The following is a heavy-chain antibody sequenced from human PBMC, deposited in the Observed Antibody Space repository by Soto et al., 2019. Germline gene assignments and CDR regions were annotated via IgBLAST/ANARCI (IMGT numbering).Heavy chain of an antibody. CDR3: AHGLEGTWYFDV. J-gene: IGHJ2*01. CDR2: VYWPDDK. CDR1: GFSLSTSGVG. Sequence: QITLKESGLTLVKPTQTLTLTCTFSGFSLSTSGVGVGWFRQPPGKALEWLALVYWPDDKRYSPSLKSRLTITKDTSENQVVLTMTNVDPMETATYYCAHGLEGTWYFDVWGRGTLVTVSS. V-gene: IGHV2-5*01. D-gene: IGHD1-1*01.